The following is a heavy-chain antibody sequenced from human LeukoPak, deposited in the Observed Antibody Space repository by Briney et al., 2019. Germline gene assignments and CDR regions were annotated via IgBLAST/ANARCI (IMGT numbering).Heavy chain of an antibody. J-gene: IGHJ3*01. V-gene: IGHV4-4*07. CDR2: VYASGST. CDR3: AKDTSSWYSPPGAFDL. CDR1: GGSIISHY. Sequence: SETLSLTCTVSGGSIISHYWSWIRQPAGKGLEWIGRVYASGSTTYNPSLKNRVTMSVDTSKNQFSLRLTSVTAADTAVYYCAKDTSSWYSPPGAFDLWGQGTMVTVSS. D-gene: IGHD6-13*01.